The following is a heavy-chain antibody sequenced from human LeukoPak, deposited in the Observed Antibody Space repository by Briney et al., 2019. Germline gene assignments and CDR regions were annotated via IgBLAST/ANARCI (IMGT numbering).Heavy chain of an antibody. V-gene: IGHV3-23*01. J-gene: IGHJ4*02. D-gene: IGHD3-10*01. CDR1: VFTFSSYT. CDR2: ISGSGGST. Sequence: GGSLRLSCAASVFTFSSYTMSWVRQAPGRGREWVSAISGSGGSTYYADSVKGRFTISRDNFKHTLYLQMNSLRAEDTAVYYYARSGSGSYFLDYWGQGTLVTVSS. CDR3: ARSGSGSYFLDY.